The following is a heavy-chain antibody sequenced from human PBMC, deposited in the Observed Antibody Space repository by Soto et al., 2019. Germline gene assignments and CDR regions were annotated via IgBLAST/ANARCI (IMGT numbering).Heavy chain of an antibody. V-gene: IGHV4-59*01. CDR2: IYYSGST. CDR1: GGSIISYY. CDR3: ADYGSGRALDP. D-gene: IGHD3-10*01. Sequence: SETLSLTCTVSGGSIISYYWSWIRQPPGKGLEWIGYIYYSGSTNYNPSLKSRVTISVDTSKNQFSLKLSSVTAADTAVYYCADYGSGRALDPWGQGTLVTVSS. J-gene: IGHJ5*02.